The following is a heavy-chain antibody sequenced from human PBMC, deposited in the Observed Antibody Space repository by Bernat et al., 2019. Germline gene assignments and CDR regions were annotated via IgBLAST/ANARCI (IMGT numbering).Heavy chain of an antibody. CDR3: ALLEGGSGGSCYSRYGMDV. D-gene: IGHD2-15*01. V-gene: IGHV2-70*04. J-gene: IGHJ6*02. Sequence: QVTLKESGPALVKPTQTLTLTCTFSGFSLSTSGMRVSWIRQPPGKALEWLARIDWDDDKYYSTSLKTRLTISKDTSKNQVVLTMTNMDPVDTATYYCALLEGGSGGSCYSRYGMDVWGQGTTVTVSS. CDR1: GFSLSTSGMR. CDR2: IDWDDDK.